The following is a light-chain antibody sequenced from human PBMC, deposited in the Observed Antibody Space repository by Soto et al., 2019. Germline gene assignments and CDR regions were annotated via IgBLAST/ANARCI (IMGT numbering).Light chain of an antibody. J-gene: IGLJ1*01. CDR3: CLSGRNPTYV. V-gene: IGLV2-23*02. Sequence: QSALTQPASVSGSPGQSITISCTGTSSNVGSYKLVSWYQQHPGKAPKLMIFEVNKRPSGVSNRFSGSKSGNTASLTISGPKVEEEAYYYCCLSGRNPTYVFGTGTKVTVL. CDR1: SSNVGSYKL. CDR2: EVN.